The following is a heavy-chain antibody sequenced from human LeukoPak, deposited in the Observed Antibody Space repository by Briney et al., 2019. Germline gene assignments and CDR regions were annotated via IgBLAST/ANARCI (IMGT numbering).Heavy chain of an antibody. J-gene: IGHJ4*02. CDR1: GFSFTIYF. CDR3: AREYQLVHYEFDY. D-gene: IGHD1/OR15-1a*01. V-gene: IGHV1-46*01. CDR2: INPSGDIT. Sequence: VASVKVSCKASGFSFTIYFMHWVRQAPGQGLDWMGLINPSGDITRYAQKFQGRLTMTWDTSTNTVYMDLSGLTSEDTAIYYCAREYQLVHYEFDYWGQGSLVTVSS.